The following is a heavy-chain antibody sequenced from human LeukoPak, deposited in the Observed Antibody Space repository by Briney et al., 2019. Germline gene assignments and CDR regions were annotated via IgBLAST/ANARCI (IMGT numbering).Heavy chain of an antibody. CDR1: GGSFSGYY. CDR2: INHSGST. D-gene: IGHD2-15*01. Sequence: SETLSLTCAVYGGSFSGYYWSWIRQPPGKGLEWIGEINHSGSTNYNPSLKSRVTISVDTSKNQFSLKLSSVTAADTAVYYCARGLFGGSGAGWGQGTLVTVSS. CDR3: ARGLFGGSGAG. J-gene: IGHJ4*02. V-gene: IGHV4-34*01.